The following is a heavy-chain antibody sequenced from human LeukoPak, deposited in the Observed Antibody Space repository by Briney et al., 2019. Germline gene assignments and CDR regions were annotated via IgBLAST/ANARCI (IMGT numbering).Heavy chain of an antibody. CDR1: GFTVSSNY. V-gene: IGHV3-53*01. CDR2: IYSGGST. Sequence: PGGSLRLSCAASGFTVSSNYMSWVRQAPGKGLEWVSVIYSGGSTYYADSVKGRFTISRDNSKNTLYLQMNSLRAEDTAVYYCAKDVGKWESLHFFDYWGQGTLVTVSS. J-gene: IGHJ4*02. CDR3: AKDVGKWESLHFFDY. D-gene: IGHD1-26*01.